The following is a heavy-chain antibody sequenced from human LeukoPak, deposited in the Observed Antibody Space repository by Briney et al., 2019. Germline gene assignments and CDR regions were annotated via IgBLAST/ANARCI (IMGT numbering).Heavy chain of an antibody. Sequence: SGGSLRLSCADSGFTFSSYAMSWVRQAPGKGLEWVSAISGSGGSTYYADSVKGRFTISRDNSKNTLYLQMNSLRAEDTAVYYCAKDLGGSPIVVVPAAIRGDYWGQGTLVTVSS. CDR2: ISGSGGST. J-gene: IGHJ4*02. CDR3: AKDLGGSPIVVVPAAIRGDY. V-gene: IGHV3-23*01. D-gene: IGHD2-2*02. CDR1: GFTFSSYA.